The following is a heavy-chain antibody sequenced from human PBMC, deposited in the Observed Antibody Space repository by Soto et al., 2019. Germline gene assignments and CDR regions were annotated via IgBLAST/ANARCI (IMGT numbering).Heavy chain of an antibody. D-gene: IGHD1-26*01. CDR3: AKDRLRGGFLTTATTNGMDV. V-gene: IGHV3-30*18. J-gene: IGHJ6*02. CDR1: GSTFSSYG. Sequence: QVQLVESGGGVVQPGRSLRLSCAASGSTFSSYGMHWVRQAPGKGLEWVALISHDGSNKYYVDSVKGRFTISRDNSKNTLFLQMNSLRAGDTAVYYCAKDRLRGGFLTTATTNGMDVWGQGTTVTVSS. CDR2: ISHDGSNK.